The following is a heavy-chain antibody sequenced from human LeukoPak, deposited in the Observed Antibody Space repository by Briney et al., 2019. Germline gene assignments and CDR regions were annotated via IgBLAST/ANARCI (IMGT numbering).Heavy chain of an antibody. D-gene: IGHD3-22*01. CDR3: ARGGNYYDSSGYYFDY. Sequence: SETLSLTCAVSGGSISSGGYSWSWIRQPPGKGLEWIGYIYHSGSTYYNPSLKSRVTISVDRSKNQFSLKLSSVTAADTAVYYCARGGNYYDSSGYYFDYWGQGTLVTVSS. J-gene: IGHJ4*02. CDR2: IYHSGST. V-gene: IGHV4-30-2*01. CDR1: GGSISSGGYS.